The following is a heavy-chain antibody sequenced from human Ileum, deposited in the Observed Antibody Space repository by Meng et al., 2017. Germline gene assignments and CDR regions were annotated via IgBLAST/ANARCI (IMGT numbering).Heavy chain of an antibody. Sequence: GQLRESGPGLVRPSETLSLICAVSGGSVSSSGYQWGWIRQPPGKGLEWIGYASTNYNPSLKSRVTISVDTSKNQFSLKLTSVTAADTAVYYCARDHWGSLDYWGQGVLVTVSS. CDR3: ARDHWGSLDY. CDR2: AST. J-gene: IGHJ4*02. D-gene: IGHD7-27*01. V-gene: IGHV4-61*08. CDR1: GGSVSSSGYQ.